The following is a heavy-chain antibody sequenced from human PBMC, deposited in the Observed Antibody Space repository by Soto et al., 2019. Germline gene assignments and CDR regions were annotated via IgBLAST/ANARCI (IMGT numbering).Heavy chain of an antibody. J-gene: IGHJ5*02. D-gene: IGHD6-19*01. V-gene: IGHV1-8*01. CDR2: MNTSTGNT. Sequence: QVQLVQSGAEVKKPGASVKVSCKASGYTFTSYDIIWVRQATGQGLEWMGWMNTSTGNTDSAEKFQGRLTMTRNTSISTVDMELSSLSCEDTDVYYCARGRIIVAGGFDPWGHGTLVTVSS. CDR3: ARGRIIVAGGFDP. CDR1: GYTFTSYD.